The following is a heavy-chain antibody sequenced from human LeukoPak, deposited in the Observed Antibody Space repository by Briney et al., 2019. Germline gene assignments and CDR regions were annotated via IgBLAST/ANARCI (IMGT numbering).Heavy chain of an antibody. V-gene: IGHV4-39*07. CDR2: IYDSGST. CDR3: ARVLVSSGWYRVDY. J-gene: IGHJ4*02. CDR1: GGSIRSSYYY. D-gene: IGHD6-19*01. Sequence: PSETLSLTCTVSGGSIRSSYYYWGWIRQPPGKGLEWIGSIYDSGSTYYNPSLKSRVTISVDTSKNQFSLKLSSVTAADTAVYYCARVLVSSGWYRVDYWGQGTLVTVSS.